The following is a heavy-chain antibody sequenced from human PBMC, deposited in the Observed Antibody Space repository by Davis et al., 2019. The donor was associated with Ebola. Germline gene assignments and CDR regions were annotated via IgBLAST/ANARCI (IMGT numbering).Heavy chain of an antibody. J-gene: IGHJ6*02. V-gene: IGHV3-21*01. CDR2: ISSSSSYI. D-gene: IGHD1-26*01. CDR1: GFTFSSYS. Sequence: GESLKISCAASGFTFSSYSMNWVRQAPGKGLEWVSSISSSSSYIYYADSVKGRFTISRDNAKNSLYLQMNSLRAEDTAVHYCARDPERELPHYYGMDVWGQGTTVTVSS. CDR3: ARDPERELPHYYGMDV.